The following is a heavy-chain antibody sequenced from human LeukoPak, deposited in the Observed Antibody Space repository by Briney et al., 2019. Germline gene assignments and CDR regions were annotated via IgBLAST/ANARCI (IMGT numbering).Heavy chain of an antibody. CDR1: GGSFSGYY. CDR2: INHSGST. D-gene: IGHD6-19*01. Sequence: SETLSLTCAVYGGSFSGYYWSWIRQPPGKGLEWIGEINHSGSTNYNPSLKSRVTISVDTSKNQFSLKLSSVTAADTALYYCARGGIAVAGEHDYWGQGTLVTVSS. J-gene: IGHJ4*02. CDR3: ARGGIAVAGEHDY. V-gene: IGHV4-34*01.